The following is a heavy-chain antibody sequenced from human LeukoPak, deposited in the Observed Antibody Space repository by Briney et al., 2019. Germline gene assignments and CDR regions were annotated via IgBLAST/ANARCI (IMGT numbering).Heavy chain of an antibody. V-gene: IGHV3-30*02. CDR3: AKDVEYGDFVGYFDS. CDR2: IWYDGSNK. Sequence: GGSLRLSCAASGFTFSSYGMHWVRQAPGKGLEWVAVIWYDGSNKYYADSVKGRFTVSRDNSKNTLYLQMNSLTTEDTAIYYCAKDVEYGDFVGYFDSWGQGTLVTVSS. J-gene: IGHJ4*02. CDR1: GFTFSSYG. D-gene: IGHD4-17*01.